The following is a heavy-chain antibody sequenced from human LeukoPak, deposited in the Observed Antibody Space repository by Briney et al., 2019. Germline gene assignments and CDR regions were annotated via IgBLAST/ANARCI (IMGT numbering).Heavy chain of an antibody. CDR3: TTDGEVPAPLVY. D-gene: IGHD2-2*01. CDR1: GFTFSNAW. V-gene: IGHV3-15*01. CDR2: IKSKIDGGTT. Sequence: GGSLRLSCAASGFTFSNAWMSWVRQAPGKGLEWVGRIKSKIDGGTTDYAAPVKGRFTISRDDSKNTLYLQMNSLKTEDTAVYYCTTDGEVPAPLVYWGQGTLVTVSS. J-gene: IGHJ4*02.